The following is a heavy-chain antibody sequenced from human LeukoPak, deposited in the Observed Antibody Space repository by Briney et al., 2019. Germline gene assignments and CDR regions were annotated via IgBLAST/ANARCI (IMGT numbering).Heavy chain of an antibody. J-gene: IGHJ4*02. CDR2: ISGSGGST. V-gene: IGHV3-23*01. D-gene: IGHD1-26*01. Sequence: PGGSLRLSCAASGFTFSSYAMHWVRQAPGKGLEWVSAISGSGGSTYYADSVKGRFTISRDNSKNTLYLQMNSLRAEDTAVYYCAKTHSGSYFSFYFDYWGQGTLVTVSS. CDR1: GFTFSSYA. CDR3: AKTHSGSYFSFYFDY.